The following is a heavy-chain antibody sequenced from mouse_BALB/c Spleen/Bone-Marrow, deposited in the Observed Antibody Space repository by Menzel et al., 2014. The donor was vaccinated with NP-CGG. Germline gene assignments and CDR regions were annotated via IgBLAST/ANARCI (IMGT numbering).Heavy chain of an antibody. CDR1: GYTFTDYE. V-gene: IGHV1-15*01. CDR2: IDPETGGN. D-gene: IGHD4-1*01. CDR3: TRNWDDYFDY. J-gene: IGHJ2*01. Sequence: VQLQQSGAELVRPGAPVTLSCKASGYTFTDYEIHWVKQTPVHGLEWIGAIDPETGGNAYNQKFKGKATLTADKSSSTAYMELRSLTSEDSAVYYCTRNWDDYFDYWGQGTTLTVSS.